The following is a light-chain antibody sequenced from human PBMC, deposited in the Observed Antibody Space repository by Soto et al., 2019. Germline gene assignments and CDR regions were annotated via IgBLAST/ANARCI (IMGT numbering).Light chain of an antibody. V-gene: IGKV4-1*01. CDR2: WAS. J-gene: IGKJ2*01. CDR1: QSVLYSSNNKNY. Sequence: DIVMTQSPDSLAVSLGERATINCKSSQSVLYSSNNKNYLAWYQLKPGQPPKLLIYWASTRESGVPDRFSGSGSWTDFTLTIRSLQAEDVAVYYCQQYYSTPYTFGQGTKLEIK. CDR3: QQYYSTPYT.